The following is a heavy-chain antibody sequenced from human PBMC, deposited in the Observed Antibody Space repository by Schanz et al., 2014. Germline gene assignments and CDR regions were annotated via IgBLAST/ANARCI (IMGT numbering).Heavy chain of an antibody. CDR1: GGTFGRYA. J-gene: IGHJ5*02. D-gene: IGHD2-2*01. CDR2: IIPILPTP. Sequence: QVPLVQSGAEVKKPGSSVKVSCKASGGTFGRYAISWVRQAPGQGLEWMGRIIPILPTPNYAQSFQGRVTITADKSTGTVYMELSSLRSEDTAVYYCAGYCSSTTCLGWFDPWGQGTLVTVSS. CDR3: AGYCSSTTCLGWFDP. V-gene: IGHV1-69*04.